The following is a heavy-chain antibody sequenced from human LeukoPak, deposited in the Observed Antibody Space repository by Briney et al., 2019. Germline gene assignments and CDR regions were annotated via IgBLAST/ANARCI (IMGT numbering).Heavy chain of an antibody. Sequence: GGSLRLSCAASGFTFSDYYTSWIRQAPGKGLEWVSYISSSGSTIYYADSVKGRFTISRDNAKNSLYLQMNSLRAEDTAVYYCASPCGGDCYSNYGMDVWGQGTTVTVSS. CDR2: ISSSGSTI. J-gene: IGHJ6*02. CDR3: ASPCGGDCYSNYGMDV. D-gene: IGHD2-21*02. CDR1: GFTFSDYY. V-gene: IGHV3-11*01.